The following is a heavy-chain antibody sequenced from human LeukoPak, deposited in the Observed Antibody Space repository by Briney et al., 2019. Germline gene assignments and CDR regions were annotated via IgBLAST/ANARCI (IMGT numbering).Heavy chain of an antibody. D-gene: IGHD2-15*01. J-gene: IGHJ4*02. CDR2: IYTGGST. Sequence: GGSLRLSCAASGFTVSNNYMSWVRRAPGKGLEWVSVIYTGGSTYYADSVKGRFTITRDNSKNTLYLQMNSLRAEDTAVYYCARGGCSGGSCYFDYWGQGTLVTVSS. CDR3: ARGGCSGGSCYFDY. V-gene: IGHV3-53*01. CDR1: GFTVSNNY.